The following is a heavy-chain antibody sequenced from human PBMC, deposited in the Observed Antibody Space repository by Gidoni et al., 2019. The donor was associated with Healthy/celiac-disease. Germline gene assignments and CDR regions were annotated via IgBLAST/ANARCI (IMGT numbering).Heavy chain of an antibody. CDR3: AKVSQYCSGGSCLWYFDY. J-gene: IGHJ4*02. CDR2: ISGSGGST. CDR1: AFTFSSLA. D-gene: IGHD2-15*01. Sequence: EVQLLESGGGLVQPGGSLRLSCAASAFTFSSLAMSWVRQAPGKAPEWVAAISGSGGSTYYADSVKGRFTISRDNSKNTLYLQMNSLRAEDTAVYYCAKVSQYCSGGSCLWYFDYWGQGTLVTVSS. V-gene: IGHV3-23*01.